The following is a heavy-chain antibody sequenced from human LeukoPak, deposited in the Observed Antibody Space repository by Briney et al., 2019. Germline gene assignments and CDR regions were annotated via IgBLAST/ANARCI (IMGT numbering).Heavy chain of an antibody. CDR1: GGSISSYY. D-gene: IGHD2-15*01. Sequence: SETLSLTCTVSGGSISSYYWSWIRQPAGKGLEWIGRIYTSGITNYNPSLKSRVTTSVDTSKNQFSLKLTSVTAADTAVYFCARKATAATYFDYWGQGTLVTVSS. CDR3: ARKATAATYFDY. J-gene: IGHJ4*02. V-gene: IGHV4-4*07. CDR2: IYTSGIT.